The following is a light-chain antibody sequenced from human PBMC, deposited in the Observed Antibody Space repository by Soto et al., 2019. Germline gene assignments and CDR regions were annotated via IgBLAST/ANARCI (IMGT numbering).Light chain of an antibody. Sequence: DIQLTQSPSSLSASVGDRVTITCQASQDISNHLNWYQQKPGKAPNLLIYDASDLETGVPSRFSGVGSGTFFNFTINSLQPEDIATYFYQQHDVLPLFGPRTKVELK. CDR2: DAS. J-gene: IGKJ3*01. V-gene: IGKV1-33*01. CDR3: QQHDVLPL. CDR1: QDISNH.